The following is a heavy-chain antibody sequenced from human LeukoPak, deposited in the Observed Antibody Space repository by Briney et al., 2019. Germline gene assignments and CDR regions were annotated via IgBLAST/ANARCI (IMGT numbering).Heavy chain of an antibody. V-gene: IGHV3-7*01. J-gene: IGHJ4*02. CDR1: GFTLSSYW. D-gene: IGHD1-14*01. CDR3: AREGDRVINDY. CDR2: IKQYGSEK. Sequence: PGGSLRLSCAASGFTLSSYWMSWVRQAPGKGLEWVANIKQYGSEKYYVDSVKGRFTISRDNAKHSLYLQMNSLGAEDTAVYYCAREGDRVINDYWGQGTLVTVSS.